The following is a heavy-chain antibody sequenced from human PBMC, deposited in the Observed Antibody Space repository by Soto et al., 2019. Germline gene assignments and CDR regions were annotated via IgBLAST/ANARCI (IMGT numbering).Heavy chain of an antibody. Sequence: QVHLVQSGAEVKKPGASVKVSCKGCGYAFTTYGITWVRQAPGQGLEWMGWISAHNGNTNYAQKLQGRVTVTRDTSTSXXXXXXXXXXXXXXXXXXXXRGRYGDYWGQGALVSV. CDR2: ISAHNGNT. J-gene: IGHJ4*02. CDR1: GYAFTTYG. D-gene: IGHD1-26*01. V-gene: IGHV1-18*01. CDR3: XRGRYGDY.